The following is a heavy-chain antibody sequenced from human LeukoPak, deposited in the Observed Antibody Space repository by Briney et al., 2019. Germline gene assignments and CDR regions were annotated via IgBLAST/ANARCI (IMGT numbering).Heavy chain of an antibody. CDR3: ASVYDDYYGSGSYYREPLFDP. J-gene: IGHJ5*02. V-gene: IGHV4-39*01. D-gene: IGHD3-10*01. CDR1: GGSISSSSYY. Sequence: SETLSLTCTVPGGSISSSSYYWGWIRQPPGKGLEWIGSIYYSGSTYYNPSLKSRVTISVDTSKNQFSLKLSSVTAADTAVYYCASVYDDYYGSGSYYREPLFDPWGQGTLVTVSS. CDR2: IYYSGST.